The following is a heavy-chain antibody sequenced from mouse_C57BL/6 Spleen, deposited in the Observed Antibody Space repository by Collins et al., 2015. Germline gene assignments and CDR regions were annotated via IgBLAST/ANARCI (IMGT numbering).Heavy chain of an antibody. CDR2: IWSDGST. V-gene: IGHV2-6*02. CDR1: GFSLTSYG. Sequence: QVQLKESGPGLVAPSQSLSITCTVSGFSLTSYGVHWVRQPPGKGLEWLVVIWSDGSTTYNSALKSRLSISKDNSKSQVFLKMNSLQTDDTAMYYCARNEDSSGYVFAYWGQGTLVTVSA. D-gene: IGHD3-2*01. CDR3: ARNEDSSGYVFAY. J-gene: IGHJ3*01.